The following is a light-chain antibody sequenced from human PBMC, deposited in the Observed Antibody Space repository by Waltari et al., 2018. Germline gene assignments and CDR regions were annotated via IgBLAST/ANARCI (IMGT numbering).Light chain of an antibody. CDR2: DTT. CDR3: LLSYRRAPLM. Sequence: QAVVIQEPSLTVSPGGTVPLTCGPSPEAVPGGHYPYGFQQKPGQPPRTLIYDTTNKHAWTPGRFSGSLRGGKAALTLSGAQREDEAEYYCLLSYRRAPLMFGGGTKLTVL. CDR1: PEAVPGGHY. J-gene: IGLJ3*02. V-gene: IGLV7-46*01.